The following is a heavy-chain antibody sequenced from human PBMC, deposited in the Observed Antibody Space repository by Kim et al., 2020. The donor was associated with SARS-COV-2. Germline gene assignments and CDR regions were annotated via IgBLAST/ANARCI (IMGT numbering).Heavy chain of an antibody. J-gene: IGHJ6*02. CDR2: LGTVGDT. CDR3: ARENVVGVPWDGMDV. D-gene: IGHD2-21*01. CDR1: GFAFSYYD. V-gene: IGHV3-13*01. Sequence: GGSLRLSCVASGFAFSYYDFHWVRQATGKGLEWVSGLGTVGDTYYAGSVKGRFTISRDNAKNTLYLQMNSLRAGDTAVYYCARENVVGVPWDGMDVWGQGTTVTVSS.